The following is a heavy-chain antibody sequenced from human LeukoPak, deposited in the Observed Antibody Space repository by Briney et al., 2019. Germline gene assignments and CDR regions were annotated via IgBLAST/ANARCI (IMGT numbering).Heavy chain of an antibody. V-gene: IGHV3-72*01. CDR3: ARGNGWDY. Sequence: GSLRLSCAASGFTLSDHYMDWVRQAPGKGLEWVGRTRNKGNSYTTEYAACVKGRFTIARDDSKKSMYLQMNSLKTEASAVYYCARGNGWDYWGQGTLVTVSS. CDR2: TRNKGNSYTT. CDR1: GFTLSDHY. D-gene: IGHD2-8*01. J-gene: IGHJ4*02.